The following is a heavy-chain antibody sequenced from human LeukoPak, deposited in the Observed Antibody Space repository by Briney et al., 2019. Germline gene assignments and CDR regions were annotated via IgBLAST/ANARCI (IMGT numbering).Heavy chain of an antibody. CDR3: ARRTYNWKYRPNWFDP. CDR1: GGSFSGYY. Sequence: SETLSLTCAVYGGSFSGYYWSWIRQPPGKGLEWIGEINHSGSTNYNPSLKSRVTISVDTSKNQFSLKLSSVTAADTAVYYCARRTYNWKYRPNWFDPWGQGTLVTVSS. D-gene: IGHD1-7*01. CDR2: INHSGST. J-gene: IGHJ5*02. V-gene: IGHV4-34*01.